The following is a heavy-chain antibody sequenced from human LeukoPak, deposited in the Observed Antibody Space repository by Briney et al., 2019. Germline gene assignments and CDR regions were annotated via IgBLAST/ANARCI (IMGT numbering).Heavy chain of an antibody. CDR3: AKGGGYEAQYYYYYLDV. CDR2: IKQDGTEK. D-gene: IGHD5-12*01. V-gene: IGHV3-7*01. CDR1: GFSFTTYW. J-gene: IGHJ6*03. Sequence: PGVSLTLSYAASGFSFTTYWMGWVRQAPGKGLEWVANIKQDGTEKYYVDSVKGRFTISRDNAKNTLYLQMKSLRAEDTAVYYCAKGGGYEAQYYYYYLDVWGKGTTVTISS.